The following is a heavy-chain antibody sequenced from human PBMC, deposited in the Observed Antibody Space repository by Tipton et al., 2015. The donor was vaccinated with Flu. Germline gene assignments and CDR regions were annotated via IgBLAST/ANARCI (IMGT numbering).Heavy chain of an antibody. Sequence: SLRLSCAASGFTVSSNYMSWVRQAPGKGLEWVSVIYSGGSTYYADSVKGRFTISRDNSKNTLYLQMNSLRAEDTAVYYCARARMVRDRRTNSGYYFDYWGQGTLVTVSS. CDR1: GFTVSSNY. D-gene: IGHD3-10*01. V-gene: IGHV3-53*01. CDR3: ARARMVRDRRTNSGYYFDY. J-gene: IGHJ4*02. CDR2: IYSGGST.